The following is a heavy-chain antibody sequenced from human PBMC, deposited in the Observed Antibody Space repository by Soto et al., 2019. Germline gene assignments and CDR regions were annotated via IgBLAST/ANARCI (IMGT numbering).Heavy chain of an antibody. Sequence: SQTLSLTCAISGDSVSTNSATWDWIRQSPSRGLEWLGRTYYRSKWYNDYAVSVKGRITINPDTSNNQLSLQMTSLRVEDTAVYYCTSGAAFRGPGIVVTVSS. CDR3: TSGAAF. CDR1: GDSVSTNSAT. V-gene: IGHV6-1*01. D-gene: IGHD3-3*02. CDR2: TYYRSKWYN. J-gene: IGHJ4*02.